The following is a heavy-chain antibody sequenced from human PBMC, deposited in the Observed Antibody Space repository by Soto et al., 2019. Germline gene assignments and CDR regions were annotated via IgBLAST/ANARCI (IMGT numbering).Heavy chain of an antibody. Sequence: SETLSLTCTVSGGSISSYYWSWIRQPAGKGLEWIGRIYTSGSTNYNPSLKSRVTMSVDTSKNQFSLKLSSVTAADTAVYYCARDIVTTTNYYYYYGMDVWGQGTTVTVSS. J-gene: IGHJ6*02. CDR1: GGSISSYY. V-gene: IGHV4-4*07. CDR3: ARDIVTTTNYYYYYGMDV. D-gene: IGHD5-12*01. CDR2: IYTSGST.